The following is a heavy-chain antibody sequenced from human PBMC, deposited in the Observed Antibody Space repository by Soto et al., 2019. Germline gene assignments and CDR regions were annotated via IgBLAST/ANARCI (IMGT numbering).Heavy chain of an antibody. V-gene: IGHV1-69*06. CDR1: GGTFSSYA. CDR3: ARSKLDYSTTDGYSYRYDYYSGMDV. D-gene: IGHD5-18*01. J-gene: IGHJ6*02. Sequence: SVKVSCKASGGTFSSYAISWVRQAPGQGLEWMGGIIPIFCTANYAQKFQGRVTITSDKSTSTAYMELSSLRSEDTAVYYCARSKLDYSTTDGYSYRYDYYSGMDVWGQGATVTDS. CDR2: IIPIFCTA.